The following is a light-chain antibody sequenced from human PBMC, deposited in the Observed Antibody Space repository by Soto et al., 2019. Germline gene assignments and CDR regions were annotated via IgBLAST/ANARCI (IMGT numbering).Light chain of an antibody. CDR2: AAS. J-gene: IGKJ2*01. Sequence: AIRMTQSPSSFSASTGDRVTITCRSSQGISSYLAWYQQKPGKAPKLLIYAASTLQSGVPSRFSGGGSGTDFTLTISCLQSEDFATYYRQQYYSYPPTFGQGTKLEIK. CDR3: QQYYSYPPT. CDR1: QGISSY. V-gene: IGKV1-8*01.